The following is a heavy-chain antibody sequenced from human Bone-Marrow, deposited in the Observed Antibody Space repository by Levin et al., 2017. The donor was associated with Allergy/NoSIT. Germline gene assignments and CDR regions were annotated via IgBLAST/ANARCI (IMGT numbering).Heavy chain of an antibody. D-gene: IGHD6-19*01. V-gene: IGHV1-69*02. CDR3: ARATAVAGPFDY. J-gene: IGHJ4*02. CDR2: IIPILGIA. CDR1: GGTFSSYT. Sequence: KISCKASGGTFSSYTISWVRQAPGQGLEWMGRIIPILGIANYAQKFQGRVTITADKSTSTAYMELSSLRSEDTAVYYCARATAVAGPFDYWGQGTLVTVSS.